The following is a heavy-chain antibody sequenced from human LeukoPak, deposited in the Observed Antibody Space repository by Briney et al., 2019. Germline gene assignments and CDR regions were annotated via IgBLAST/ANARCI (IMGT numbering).Heavy chain of an antibody. CDR2: IYHSGST. J-gene: IGHJ6*03. CDR3: ARSPYSSGPYYYYYMDV. CDR1: GYSISSGSC. Sequence: PSETLSLTCTVSGYSISSGSCWGWIRQPPGEGLDWIGSIYHSGSTFYNPSLKSRVTISVDTSKNQFSLKLSSVTAADSALYYCARSPYSSGPYYYYYMDVWGKGTTVTIS. V-gene: IGHV4-38-2*02. D-gene: IGHD6-19*01.